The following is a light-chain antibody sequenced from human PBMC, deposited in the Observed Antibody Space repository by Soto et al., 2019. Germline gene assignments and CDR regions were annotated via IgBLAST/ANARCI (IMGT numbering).Light chain of an antibody. CDR1: QSISTY. CDR3: QQSYSTPVT. Sequence: DIQMTQSPSSLSASLGARVTITCRASQSISTYLNWYQQKPGKAPNLLIFAASSLQSGVPSRFSGSGSGTDFTLTISSLQPEDFATYYCQQSYSTPVTFGQGTKLDIK. V-gene: IGKV1-39*01. CDR2: AAS. J-gene: IGKJ2*01.